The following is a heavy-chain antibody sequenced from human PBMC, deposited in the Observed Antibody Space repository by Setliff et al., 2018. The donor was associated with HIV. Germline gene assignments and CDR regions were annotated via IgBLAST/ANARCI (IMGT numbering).Heavy chain of an antibody. Sequence: KPSETLSLTCTVSGGSISSGAYYWSWIRQPAGKGLEWIGRMYAGGGTNYNPSLKSRVTISLDRSKNQFSLRLTSVTAADTAVYYCTRGAFYGSGRDNEHDYWGQGALVTVSS. CDR1: GGSISSGAYY. D-gene: IGHD3-10*01. J-gene: IGHJ4*02. CDR3: TRGAFYGSGRDNEHDY. V-gene: IGHV4-61*02. CDR2: MYAGGGT.